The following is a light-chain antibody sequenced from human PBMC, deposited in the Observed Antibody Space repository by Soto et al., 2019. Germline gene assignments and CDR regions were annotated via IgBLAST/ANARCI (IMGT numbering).Light chain of an antibody. J-gene: IGKJ4*01. Sequence: EIVMTQSPATLSMSPGERATLFCRASQSVRSNFLAWYQQKPGQAPRLLIYGASTRATGIPARFSGSGSGTEFTLTINSLQSEDFAVYYCQQHSAWPLTFGGGTKVEIK. V-gene: IGKV3-15*01. CDR2: GAS. CDR1: QSVRSN. CDR3: QQHSAWPLT.